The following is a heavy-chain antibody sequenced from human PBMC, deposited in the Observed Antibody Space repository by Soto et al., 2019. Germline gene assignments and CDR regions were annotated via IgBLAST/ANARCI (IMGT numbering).Heavy chain of an antibody. CDR2: IKSKTDGGTT. CDR3: TTPALDADYYDFWSGYYTGSGRWFDP. J-gene: IGHJ5*02. D-gene: IGHD3-3*01. V-gene: IGHV3-15*01. CDR1: GFTFSNAW. Sequence: GGSLRLSCAASGFTFSNAWMSWVRQAPGKGLEWVGRIKSKTDGGTTDYAAPVKGRFTISRDDSKNTLYLQMNSLKTEDTAVYYCTTPALDADYYDFWSGYYTGSGRWFDPWGQGTLVTVSS.